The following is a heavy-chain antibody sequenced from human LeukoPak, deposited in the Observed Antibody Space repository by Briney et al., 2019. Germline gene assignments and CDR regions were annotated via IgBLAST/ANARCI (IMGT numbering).Heavy chain of an antibody. J-gene: IGHJ4*02. Sequence: RTGGSLRLSCAASGFTFSSYAMNWVRQAPGKGLEWVSGISGGDGRTYYADSVKGRFTISRDNSKNTLYLQMKSLRAEDTAVYYCAKGVSSRVAFDYWGQGTLVTVSS. CDR3: AKGVSSRVAFDY. D-gene: IGHD6-13*01. CDR2: ISGGDGRT. V-gene: IGHV3-23*01. CDR1: GFTFSSYA.